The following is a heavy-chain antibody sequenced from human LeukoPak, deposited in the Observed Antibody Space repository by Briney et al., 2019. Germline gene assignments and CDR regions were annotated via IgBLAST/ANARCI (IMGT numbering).Heavy chain of an antibody. V-gene: IGHV3-23*01. Sequence: GGSLRLSCAASGFTFSSYAMSWVRQAPGKGLEWVSAISGSGGSTYYADSVKGRFTISRDNSKNTLYLQMSSLRAEDTAVYYCARDRMSIPAAGTDGYFQHWGQGTLVTVSS. D-gene: IGHD6-13*01. CDR3: ARDRMSIPAAGTDGYFQH. CDR2: ISGSGGST. CDR1: GFTFSSYA. J-gene: IGHJ1*01.